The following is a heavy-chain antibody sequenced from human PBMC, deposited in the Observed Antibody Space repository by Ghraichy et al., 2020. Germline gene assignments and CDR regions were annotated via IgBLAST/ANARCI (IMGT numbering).Heavy chain of an antibody. Sequence: GGSLRLSCAASGFTFSDYYMTWIRQAPGKGLEWVSYISSSSTSIDYADSVKGRFTISRDNAKNSLYLQMNSLRAEDTAVYYCASGVAAANNYFDPWGQGALVTVSS. CDR3: ASGVAAANNYFDP. CDR2: ISSSSTSI. CDR1: GFTFSDYY. V-gene: IGHV3-11*06. J-gene: IGHJ5*02. D-gene: IGHD6-13*01.